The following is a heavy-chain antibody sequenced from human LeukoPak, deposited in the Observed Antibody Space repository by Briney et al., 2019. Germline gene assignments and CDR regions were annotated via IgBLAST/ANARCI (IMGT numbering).Heavy chain of an antibody. V-gene: IGHV4-59*01. CDR1: GFTFSSYG. Sequence: GSLRLSCAASGFTFSSYGMHWIRQPPGKGLEWIGYIYYSGSTNYSPSLKSRVTISVDTSKNQFSLKLSSVTAADTAVYYCARSAAGILNWFDPWAREPWSPSPQ. CDR2: IYYSGST. J-gene: IGHJ5*02. CDR3: ARSAAGILNWFDP. D-gene: IGHD6-13*01.